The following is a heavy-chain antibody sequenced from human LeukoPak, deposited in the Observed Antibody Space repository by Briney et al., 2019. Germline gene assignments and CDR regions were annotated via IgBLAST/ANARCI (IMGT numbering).Heavy chain of an antibody. V-gene: IGHV1-69*05. CDR2: IIPIFGTA. J-gene: IGHJ6*03. CDR1: GGTFSSYA. CDR3: ARDATYESSGYYYYYMDV. Sequence: ASVKVSCKASGGTFSSYAISWVRQAPGQGLELMGRIIPIFGTANYAQKFQGRVTITTDESTSTAYMELSSLRSEDTAVYYCARDATYESSGYYYYYMDVRAKGTTVTVS. D-gene: IGHD5-12*01.